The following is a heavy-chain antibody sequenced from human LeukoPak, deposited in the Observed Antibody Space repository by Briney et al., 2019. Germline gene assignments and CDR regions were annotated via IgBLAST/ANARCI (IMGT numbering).Heavy chain of an antibody. V-gene: IGHV3-74*01. CDR3: ARGGGSYGWFDP. CDR2: IDSDGSST. Sequence: GGSLRLSCAASGFTFSSYSMNWVRQAPGKGPVWVSRIDSDGSSTNYADSVKGRFAISRDSAENTLYLQMNSLRAEDTAVYYCARGGGSYGWFDPWGQGTLVTVSS. J-gene: IGHJ5*02. D-gene: IGHD3-16*01. CDR1: GFTFSSYS.